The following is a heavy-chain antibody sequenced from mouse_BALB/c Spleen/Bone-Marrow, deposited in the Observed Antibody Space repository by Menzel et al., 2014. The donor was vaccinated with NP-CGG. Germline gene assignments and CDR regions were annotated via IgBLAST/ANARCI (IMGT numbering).Heavy chain of an antibody. V-gene: IGHV7-3*02. J-gene: IGHJ4*01. CDR1: GFTFTDYY. Sequence: EVQVVESGGGLVQPGGSLRPSCATSGFTFTDYYMSWVRQPPGKALEWLGFIRNKANAYTTEYSASVKGRFTISRDNSQSILYLQMNILRAEDSATYYCARSLYPRAMDYWGQGTSVTVSS. CDR3: ARSLYPRAMDY. D-gene: IGHD2-1*01. CDR2: IRNKANAYTT.